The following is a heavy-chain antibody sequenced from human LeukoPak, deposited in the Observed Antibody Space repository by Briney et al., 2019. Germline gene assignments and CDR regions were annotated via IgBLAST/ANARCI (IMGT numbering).Heavy chain of an antibody. Sequence: SETLSLTCTVSGNSISSGYYWGWIRQPPGKGLEWIGDIFHSGNTYYNPSLKSRVTISVDRSKNQFSLTLSSVTAADTAVYYCARRIAAAGLIDYWGQGTLVTVSS. D-gene: IGHD6-13*01. J-gene: IGHJ4*02. CDR2: IFHSGNT. CDR3: ARRIAAAGLIDY. V-gene: IGHV4-38-2*02. CDR1: GNSISSGYY.